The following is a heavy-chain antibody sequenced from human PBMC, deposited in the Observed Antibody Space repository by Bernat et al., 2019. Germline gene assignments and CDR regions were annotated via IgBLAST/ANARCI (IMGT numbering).Heavy chain of an antibody. CDR2: IYYSGST. D-gene: IGHD3-10*01. CDR1: GGSISSSSYY. V-gene: IGHV4-39*01. Sequence: QLQLQESGPGLVKPSETLSLTCTVSGGSISSSSYYWGWIRQPPWKGLEWIGSIYYSGSTYYNPSLKSRVTISVDTSKNQFSLKLSSVTAADTAVYYCASSYYYGSGSYLDIWGQGTMVTVSS. J-gene: IGHJ3*02. CDR3: ASSYYYGSGSYLDI.